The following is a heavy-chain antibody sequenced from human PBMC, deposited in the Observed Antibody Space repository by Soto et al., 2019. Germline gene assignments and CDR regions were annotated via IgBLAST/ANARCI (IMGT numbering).Heavy chain of an antibody. CDR1: GGSISSGGYY. D-gene: IGHD3-10*01. Sequence: QVQLQESGPGLVKPSQTLSLTCTVSGGSISSGGYYWSWIRQHPGKGLEWIGYIYYSGSTYYNPSPKRRVTISVDTSKNQFSLKLSSVTAADTAVYYCARELRFGEDYYGMDVWGQGTTVTVSS. CDR2: IYYSGST. V-gene: IGHV4-31*03. J-gene: IGHJ6*02. CDR3: ARELRFGEDYYGMDV.